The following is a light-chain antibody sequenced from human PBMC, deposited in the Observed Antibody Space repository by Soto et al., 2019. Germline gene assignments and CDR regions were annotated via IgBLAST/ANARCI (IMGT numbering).Light chain of an antibody. J-gene: IGKJ2*01. CDR2: AAS. CDR3: QQAASLPYT. CDR1: QGISTW. V-gene: IGKV1-12*01. Sequence: DIQMTQFPSFVSASVGDRVTITCRARQGISTWLGWYQQKPGKAPSLLISAASTLQSGVPSRFSGSGSGTDFTLTISSLQPADFATYYCQQAASLPYTFGQGTKVDIK.